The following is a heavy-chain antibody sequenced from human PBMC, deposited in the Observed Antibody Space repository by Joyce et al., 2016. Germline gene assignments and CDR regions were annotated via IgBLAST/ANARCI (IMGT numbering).Heavy chain of an antibody. D-gene: IGHD2-15*01. J-gene: IGHJ5*02. CDR1: GFIFGDYA. CDR2: IRSKADGGTT. CDR3: TRIGDCSGGSCYEGWFDP. V-gene: IGHV3-49*05. Sequence: EVQLVESGGGLVKPGRSLRLSCTSSGFIFGDYAMNWFRQAPGKGMGWVGCIRSKADGGTTDYAASVKGRFTISRDDSKSIAYLQMNSLKTEDTAVYYCTRIGDCSGGSCYEGWFDPWGQGTLVTVSS.